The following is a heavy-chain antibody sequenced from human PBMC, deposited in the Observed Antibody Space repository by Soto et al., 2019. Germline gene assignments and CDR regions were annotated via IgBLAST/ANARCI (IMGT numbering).Heavy chain of an antibody. D-gene: IGHD3-22*01. V-gene: IGHV3-74*01. J-gene: IGHJ5*02. CDR1: GFTFSSNW. Sequence: GGSLRLSGAAPGFTFSSNWMHWVRQGPGKGLVWVSRITSVGSRSYADSVKGGFTISRDNAKNTLYLQMNSLRAEDTAVYYCARDKGGSSGGDNWFDPWGQGTQVTVSS. CDR3: ARDKGGSSGGDNWFDP. CDR2: ITSVGSR.